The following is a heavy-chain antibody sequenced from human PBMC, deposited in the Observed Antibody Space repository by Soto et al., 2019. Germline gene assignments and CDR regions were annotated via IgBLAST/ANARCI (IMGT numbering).Heavy chain of an antibody. V-gene: IGHV5-10-1*01. CDR2: IDPDDSYT. CDR1: GYSFADYW. D-gene: IGHD6-6*01. CDR3: ARGGVSSSSTRYGMDV. J-gene: IGHJ6*02. Sequence: GESLKISCKGSGYSFADYWINWVRQMPGKGLEWMGRIDPDDSYTIYSPSFQGHVTISADRSIGTAYLQWSSLKASDTAMYYCARGGVSSSSTRYGMDVWGQGTTVTVSS.